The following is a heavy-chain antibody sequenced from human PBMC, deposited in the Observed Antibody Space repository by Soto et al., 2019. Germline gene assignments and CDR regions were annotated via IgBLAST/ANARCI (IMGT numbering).Heavy chain of an antibody. Sequence: GGSLRLSCAASGFSFSDFYMSWLRQAPGKGLEWVSYISGSSSTIFYTDSVKGRFTISRGIDKNSLFLQMNNLRSEDTAVYYCARGRWSSGWGQGTLVTVSS. J-gene: IGHJ4*02. CDR3: ARGRWSSG. CDR2: ISGSSSTI. CDR1: GFSFSDFY. V-gene: IGHV3-11*01. D-gene: IGHD6-19*01.